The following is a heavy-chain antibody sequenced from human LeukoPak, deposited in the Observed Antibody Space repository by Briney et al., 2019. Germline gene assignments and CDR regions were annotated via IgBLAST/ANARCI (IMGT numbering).Heavy chain of an antibody. J-gene: IGHJ5*02. D-gene: IGHD4-17*01. CDR1: GGSISSSSYY. CDR2: IYYSGST. CDR3: ARQGGYGDPNWFDP. Sequence: PSETLSLTCTVSGGSISSSSYYWGWIRQPPGKGLEWIGSIYYSGSTYYNPSLKSRVTISVDTSKNQFSLKLSSVTAADTAVYYCARQGGYGDPNWFDPWGQGTLVTVSS. V-gene: IGHV4-39*01.